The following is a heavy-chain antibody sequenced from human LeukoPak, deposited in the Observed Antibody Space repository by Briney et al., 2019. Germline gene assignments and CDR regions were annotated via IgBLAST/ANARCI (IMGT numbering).Heavy chain of an antibody. J-gene: IGHJ2*01. CDR3: ARAYCSGGSCYWYFDL. CDR1: GGSFSGYY. Sequence: PETLSLTCAVYGGSFSGYYWSWIRQPPGKGLEWIGEINHSGSTNYNPSLKSRVTISVDTSKNQFSLKLSSVTAADAAVYYRARAYCSGGSCYWYFDLWGRGTLVTVSS. CDR2: INHSGST. V-gene: IGHV4-34*01. D-gene: IGHD2-15*01.